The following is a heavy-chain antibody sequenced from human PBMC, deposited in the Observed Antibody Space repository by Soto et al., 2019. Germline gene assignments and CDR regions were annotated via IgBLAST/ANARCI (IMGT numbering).Heavy chain of an antibody. CDR3: ASAWYCSSTSCSSGGDYYGMDV. CDR1: GFTFSDYY. D-gene: IGHD2-2*01. J-gene: IGHJ6*02. CDR2: ISSSSSYT. V-gene: IGHV3-11*06. Sequence: QVQLVESGGGLVKPGGSLRLSCAASGFTFSDYYMSWIRQAPGKGLEWVSYISSSSSYTNYADSVKGRFTISRDNAKNSLYLQMNSVRAADTAVYYCASAWYCSSTSCSSGGDYYGMDVWGQGTTVTVSS.